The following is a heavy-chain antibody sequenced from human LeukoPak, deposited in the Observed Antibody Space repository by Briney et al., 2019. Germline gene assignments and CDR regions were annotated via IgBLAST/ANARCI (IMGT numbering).Heavy chain of an antibody. CDR2: ISYDGSNK. V-gene: IGHV3-30-3*01. J-gene: IGHJ3*02. D-gene: IGHD1-20*01. Sequence: PGGSLRLSCAASGFTFSSYAMHWVRQAPGKGLEWVAVISYDGSNKYYADSVKGRFTISRDNSKNTLYLQMNSLRAEDTAVYYCAGYNWNDEDAFDIWGQGTMVTVSS. CDR1: GFTFSSYA. CDR3: AGYNWNDEDAFDI.